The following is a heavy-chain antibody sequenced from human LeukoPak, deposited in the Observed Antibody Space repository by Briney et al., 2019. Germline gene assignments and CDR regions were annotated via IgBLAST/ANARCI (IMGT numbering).Heavy chain of an antibody. CDR3: ARDLTKHDFWSGYYQYYYYGMDV. J-gene: IGHJ6*02. D-gene: IGHD3-3*01. V-gene: IGHV3-23*01. Sequence: GGSLRLSCTVSGFTFHNYAMNWVRQPPGKGLEWVSVFADGTGGTHYADSVKGRFTISRDNSKNTLYLQMNSLRAEDTAVYYCARDLTKHDFWSGYYQYYYYGMDVWGQGTTVTVSS. CDR2: FADGTGGT. CDR1: GFTFHNYA.